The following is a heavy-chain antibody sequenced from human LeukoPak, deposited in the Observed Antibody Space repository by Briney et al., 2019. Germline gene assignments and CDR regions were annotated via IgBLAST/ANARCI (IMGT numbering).Heavy chain of an antibody. CDR3: ARSPYVIGLRDAFDI. Sequence: GGSLRLSCAASGFTFSSYSMNWVRQAPGKGLEGVSSISSSSSYIYYADTVKGRFTISRDNAKSSLYLQMNSLRAEDTAVYYCARSPYVIGLRDAFDIWGQGTMVTVSS. J-gene: IGHJ3*02. D-gene: IGHD3-16*02. V-gene: IGHV3-21*01. CDR2: ISSSSSYI. CDR1: GFTFSSYS.